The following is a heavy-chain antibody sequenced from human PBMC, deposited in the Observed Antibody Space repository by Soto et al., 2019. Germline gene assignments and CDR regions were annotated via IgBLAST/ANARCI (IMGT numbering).Heavy chain of an antibody. CDR1: GFTVSSNY. Sequence: PGGSLRLSCAASGFTVSSNYMSWVRQAPGKGLEWVSVIYSGGSTYYADSVKGRFTISRDNSKNTLYLQMNSLRAEDTAVYYCAREGADIVLMVYAFDYWGQGTLVTVSS. CDR3: AREGADIVLMVYAFDY. CDR2: IYSGGST. D-gene: IGHD2-8*01. V-gene: IGHV3-53*01. J-gene: IGHJ4*02.